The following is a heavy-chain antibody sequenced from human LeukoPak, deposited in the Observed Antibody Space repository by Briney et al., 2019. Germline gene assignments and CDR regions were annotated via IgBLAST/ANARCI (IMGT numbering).Heavy chain of an antibody. J-gene: IGHJ4*02. D-gene: IGHD2-15*01. Sequence: ASVKVSCKASGYTFTSYYMHWVRQAPGQGLEWMGIINPSGGSTSYAQKFQGRVTMTRDTSTSTVYMELSSLRSEDTAVYYCARVPQKCCSGGSCYSSSFDYWGQGTLVTVSS. CDR2: INPSGGST. CDR3: ARVPQKCCSGGSCYSSSFDY. CDR1: GYTFTSYY. V-gene: IGHV1-46*01.